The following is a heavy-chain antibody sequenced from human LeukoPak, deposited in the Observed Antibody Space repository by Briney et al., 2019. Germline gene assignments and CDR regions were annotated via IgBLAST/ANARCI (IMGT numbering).Heavy chain of an antibody. CDR3: ARDQRFSAGLGAFDI. CDR2: ISSSSSYI. CDR1: GFTFSSYS. V-gene: IGHV3-21*01. D-gene: IGHD3-3*01. J-gene: IGHJ3*02. Sequence: GSLRLSCAASGFTFSSYSMNWVRQAPGKGLEWVSSISSSSSYIYYADSVKGRFTISRDNAKNSLYLQMNSLRAEDTAVYYCARDQRFSAGLGAFDIWGQGTMVTVSS.